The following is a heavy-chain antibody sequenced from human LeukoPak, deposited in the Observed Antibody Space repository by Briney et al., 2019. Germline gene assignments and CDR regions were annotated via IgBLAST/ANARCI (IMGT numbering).Heavy chain of an antibody. CDR2: IYPSGST. CDR3: AREYSNPLRYFDY. Sequence: SETLSLTCTVSGGPISSGSYYWSWIRQPAGKGLEWIGHIYPSGSTNYNPSLKSRVTISIDTSRNQFSLNLNSVTAADTAVYYCAREYSNPLRYFDYWGQGTLDTVSS. D-gene: IGHD4-11*01. CDR1: GGPISSGSYY. J-gene: IGHJ4*02. V-gene: IGHV4-61*09.